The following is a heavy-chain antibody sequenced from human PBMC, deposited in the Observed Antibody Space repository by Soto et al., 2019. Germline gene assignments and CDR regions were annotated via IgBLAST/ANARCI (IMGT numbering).Heavy chain of an antibody. D-gene: IGHD6-19*01. CDR1: GYTLTELS. Sequence: ASVKVSCKVSGYTLTELSMHWVRQAPGKGLEWMGGFDPEDGETIYAQKFQGRVTMTEDTSTDTAYMELSSLRSEDTAVYYCATANPQLSSGWPLFDYWGQGTLVTVSS. J-gene: IGHJ4*02. V-gene: IGHV1-24*01. CDR2: FDPEDGET. CDR3: ATANPQLSSGWPLFDY.